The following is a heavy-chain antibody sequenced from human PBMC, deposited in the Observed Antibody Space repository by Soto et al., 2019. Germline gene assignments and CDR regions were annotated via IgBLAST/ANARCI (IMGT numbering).Heavy chain of an antibody. J-gene: IGHJ4*02. CDR2: IYHSGST. CDR1: RTSIRSLNW. D-gene: IGHD6-19*01. V-gene: IGHV4-4*02. CDR3: AMSYSSGHE. Sequence: SGTLYLTSALLRTSIRSLNWWSPVCQPPGKGLEWIGEIYHSGSTNYNPSLKSRVTISVDKSKNQFSLKLSSVTAADTAVYYCAMSYSSGHEWGQGTLVTVSS.